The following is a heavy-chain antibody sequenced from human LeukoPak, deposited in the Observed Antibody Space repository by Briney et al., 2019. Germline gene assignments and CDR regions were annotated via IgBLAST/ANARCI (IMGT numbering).Heavy chain of an antibody. CDR2: INPNSGGT. Sequence: GASVKVSCKASGYTFTSYYMHWVRQAPGQGLEWMGWINPNSGGTNYAQKFQGRVTMTRDTSISTAYMELSRLRSDDTAVYYCARASFPLWLETAYFDYWGQGTLVTVSS. CDR1: GYTFTSYY. D-gene: IGHD5-18*01. V-gene: IGHV1-2*02. CDR3: ARASFPLWLETAYFDY. J-gene: IGHJ4*02.